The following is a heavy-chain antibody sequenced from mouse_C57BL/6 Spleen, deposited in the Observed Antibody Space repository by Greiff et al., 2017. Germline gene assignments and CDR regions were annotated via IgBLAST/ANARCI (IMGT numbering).Heavy chain of an antibody. CDR1: GYSFTSYG. CDR2: IYPRSGNT. V-gene: IGHV1-81*01. CDR3: AIGNTTDYFDY. J-gene: IGHJ2*01. Sequence: VQLQQSGAELARPGASVKLSCKASGYSFTSYGISWVKQRTGQGLEWIGEIYPRSGNTYYNEEFKGKATLTADKASSTEYMELRSLTSDDSAVYSCAIGNTTDYFDYWGQGTTLTVSS. D-gene: IGHD1-1*01.